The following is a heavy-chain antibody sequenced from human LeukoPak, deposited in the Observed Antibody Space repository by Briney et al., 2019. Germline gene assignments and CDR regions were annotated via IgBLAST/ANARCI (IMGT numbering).Heavy chain of an antibody. Sequence: GGSLRLSCAASGFTFDDYAMHWVRQAPGKGLEWVSGISWNSGSIGYADSVKGRFTISRDNAKNSLYLQMNSLRAEDMALYYCAKDFYSSSWYYFDYWGQGTLVTVSP. CDR1: GFTFDDYA. V-gene: IGHV3-9*03. J-gene: IGHJ4*02. CDR3: AKDFYSSSWYYFDY. D-gene: IGHD6-13*01. CDR2: ISWNSGSI.